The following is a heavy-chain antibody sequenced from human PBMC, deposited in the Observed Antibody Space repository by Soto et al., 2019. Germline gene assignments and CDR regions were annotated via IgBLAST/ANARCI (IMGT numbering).Heavy chain of an antibody. V-gene: IGHV4-31*03. CDR2: IYYSGST. D-gene: IGHD3-22*01. CDR1: GGSISSGGYY. J-gene: IGHJ3*02. Sequence: QVQLQESGPGLVKPSQTLSLTCTVSGGSISSGGYYWSWIRQHPGKGLEWIGYIYYSGSTYYNPSLKSRVTISVDTSKNQFSLKLSSVTAADTAVYYCATSPLEEYYYDSSGYRDAFDIWGQGTMVTVSS. CDR3: ATSPLEEYYYDSSGYRDAFDI.